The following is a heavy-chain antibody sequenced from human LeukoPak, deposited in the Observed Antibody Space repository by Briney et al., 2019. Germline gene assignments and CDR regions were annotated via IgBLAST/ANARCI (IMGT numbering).Heavy chain of an antibody. CDR1: GYTFTSYD. Sequence: ASVKVSCKASGYTFTSYDINWVRQATGQGLEWMGWMNPNSGNTGYAQKFQGRVTMTRNTSISTAYMELSSLRSEDTAVYYCARVTRSGWYGVGAFDIWGQGTMVTVSS. J-gene: IGHJ3*02. CDR3: ARVTRSGWYGVGAFDI. D-gene: IGHD6-19*01. V-gene: IGHV1-8*01. CDR2: MNPNSGNT.